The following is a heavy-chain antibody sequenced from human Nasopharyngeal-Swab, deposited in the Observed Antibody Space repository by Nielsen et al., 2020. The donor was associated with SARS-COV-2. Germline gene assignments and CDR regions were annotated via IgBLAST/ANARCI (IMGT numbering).Heavy chain of an antibody. CDR2: IYTSGST. V-gene: IGHV4-61*02. J-gene: IGHJ4*02. Sequence: SETLSLTCTVSGGSISSGSYYWSWIRQPAGKGLEWIGRIYTSGSTNYNPSLKSRVTISVDTSKNQFSLKLSSVTAADTAMYYCARYHAMLIDYWGQGTLVTVSS. CDR1: GGSISSGSYY. D-gene: IGHD2-2*01. CDR3: ARYHAMLIDY.